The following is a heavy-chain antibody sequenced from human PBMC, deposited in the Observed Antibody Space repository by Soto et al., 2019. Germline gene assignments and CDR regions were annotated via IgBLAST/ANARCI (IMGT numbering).Heavy chain of an antibody. CDR3: AKGSANGSPYYFDF. CDR2: ITAASGDT. CDR1: GFTFSSYV. V-gene: IGHV3-23*01. Sequence: HPGGSLRLSCAASGFTFSSYVMSWIRQAPGKGLEWVSAITAASGDTYHADSVRGRFTISRDNTKNTLLLEMTRLSADDTAVYYCAKGSANGSPYYFDFWGQGTVVTVSS. J-gene: IGHJ4*02. D-gene: IGHD3-16*01.